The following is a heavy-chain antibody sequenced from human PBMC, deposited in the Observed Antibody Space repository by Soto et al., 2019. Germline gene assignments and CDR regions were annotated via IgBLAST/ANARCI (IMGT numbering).Heavy chain of an antibody. V-gene: IGHV4-34*01. D-gene: IGHD3-3*01. Sequence: TLSLTCAVYGGSFSGYYWSWIRQPPGKGLEWIGEINHSGSTNYNPSLKSRVTISVDTSKNQFSLKLSSVTAADTAVYYCARGSSSKRWSRWFDPWGQGTLVTVSS. CDR3: ARGSSSKRWSRWFDP. J-gene: IGHJ5*02. CDR2: INHSGST. CDR1: GGSFSGYY.